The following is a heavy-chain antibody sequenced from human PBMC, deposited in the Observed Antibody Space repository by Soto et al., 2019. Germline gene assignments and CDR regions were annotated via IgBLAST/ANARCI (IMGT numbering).Heavy chain of an antibody. CDR2: INHRGSA. CDR3: ARDGFCTSTTCRVGNWFDP. Sequence: SETLSLTCVVYGGSFSGYYWSWIRQSPGKGLEWIGGINHRGSANYNPSLESRVTISVDTSKNQFSLKLPSVTAADTAMYYCARDGFCTSTTCRVGNWFDPWGQGTLVTVSS. J-gene: IGHJ5*02. D-gene: IGHD2-2*01. V-gene: IGHV4-34*01. CDR1: GGSFSGYY.